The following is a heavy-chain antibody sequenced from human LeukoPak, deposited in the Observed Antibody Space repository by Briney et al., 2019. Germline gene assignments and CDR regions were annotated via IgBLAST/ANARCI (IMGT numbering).Heavy chain of an antibody. CDR1: GGSFSGYY. Sequence: PSETLSLTCAVYGGSFSGYYWSWIRQPPGKGLEWIGEINHSGSTNYNPSLKSRVTISVDTSKNQFSLKLSSVTAADTAVYYCASQVYWYFDLWGRGTPVTVSS. CDR3: ASQVYWYFDL. V-gene: IGHV4-34*01. J-gene: IGHJ2*01. CDR2: INHSGST.